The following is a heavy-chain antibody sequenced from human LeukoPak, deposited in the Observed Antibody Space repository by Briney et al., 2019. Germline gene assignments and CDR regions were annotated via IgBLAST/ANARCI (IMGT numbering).Heavy chain of an antibody. CDR3: TRMTTGHDY. CDR1: GVSFNDYY. J-gene: IGHJ4*02. Sequence: PSETLSLTCAVSGVSFNDYYWSWVPQTPGKGPEWIGEINHSGYTNDSPSLKSRVTLSIDTSRKQFSLNLRSVTVADTGIYYCTRMTTGHDYWGQGTLVTVSS. V-gene: IGHV4-34*01. CDR2: INHSGYT. D-gene: IGHD4-17*01.